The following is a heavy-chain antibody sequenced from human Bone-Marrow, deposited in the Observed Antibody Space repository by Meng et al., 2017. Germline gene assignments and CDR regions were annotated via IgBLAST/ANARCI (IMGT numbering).Heavy chain of an antibody. V-gene: IGHV3-11*01. CDR2: ISSSGSTI. J-gene: IGHJ2*01. CDR1: GFTFSDYY. D-gene: IGHD3-10*01. Sequence: GGSLRLSCAASGFTFSDYYMSWIRQAPGKGLEWVSYISSSGSTIYYADSVKGRFTISRDNAKNSLYLQMNSLRAEDTAVYYCARDRGTMVRGVIIPGYFDLWGRGTRVTVSS. CDR3: ARDRGTMVRGVIIPGYFDL.